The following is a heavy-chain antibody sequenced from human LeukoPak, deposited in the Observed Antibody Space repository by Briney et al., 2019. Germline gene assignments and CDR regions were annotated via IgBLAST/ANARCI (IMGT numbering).Heavy chain of an antibody. Sequence: PGGSLRLSCAASGFTISTYWMIWVRHAPGKGLECVANIKPDGREKDYVDSVKGRFTVSRDNSRNSLFLQMNNLRAEDTAVYYCARDVEYGPDGAFDIWGQGTMVTVSS. CDR3: ARDVEYGPDGAFDI. D-gene: IGHD3-10*01. CDR2: IKPDGREK. CDR1: GFTISTYW. J-gene: IGHJ3*02. V-gene: IGHV3-7*01.